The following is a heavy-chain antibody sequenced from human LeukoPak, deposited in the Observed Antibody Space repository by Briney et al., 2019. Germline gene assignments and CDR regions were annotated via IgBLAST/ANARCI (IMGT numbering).Heavy chain of an antibody. CDR2: ISSSSSTI. D-gene: IGHD1-26*01. CDR1: GFTFSSHG. J-gene: IGHJ4*02. V-gene: IGHV3-48*01. CDR3: ARDLPGGAYYFDY. Sequence: SGETLRLSCAASGFTFSSHGMNWVRQAPGKGLEWVSYISSSSSTIYYADSVKGRFTISRDNAKNSLYLQMNSLRAEDSAVYFCARDLPGGAYYFDYWGQGTLVTVSS.